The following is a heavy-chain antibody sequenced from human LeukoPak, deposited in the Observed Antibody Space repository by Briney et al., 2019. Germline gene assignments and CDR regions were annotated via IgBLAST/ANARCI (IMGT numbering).Heavy chain of an antibody. V-gene: IGHV3-30*18. CDR2: ISYDGSNK. D-gene: IGHD3-22*01. J-gene: IGHJ5*02. Sequence: PGGSLRLCCAASGFTFSSYGMHWVRQAPGKGLEWVAVISYDGSNKYYADSVKGRFTISRDNSKNTLYLQMNSLRAEDTAVYYCAKPYDSKSIGWFDPWGQGTLVTVSS. CDR3: AKPYDSKSIGWFDP. CDR1: GFTFSSYG.